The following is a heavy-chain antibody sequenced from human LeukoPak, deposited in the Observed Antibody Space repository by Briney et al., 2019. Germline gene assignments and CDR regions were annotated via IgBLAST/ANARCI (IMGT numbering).Heavy chain of an antibody. J-gene: IGHJ4*02. CDR2: IYYSGST. V-gene: IGHV4-39*07. Sequence: PSETLSLTCTVSGGSISSSSYYWGWIRQPPGKGLEWIGSIYYSGSTYYNPSLKSRVTMSVDTSKNQFSLKLSSVTAADTAVYYCARDSGSSWYGGEDYWGQGTLVIVSS. CDR3: ARDSGSSWYGGEDY. CDR1: GGSISSSSYY. D-gene: IGHD6-13*01.